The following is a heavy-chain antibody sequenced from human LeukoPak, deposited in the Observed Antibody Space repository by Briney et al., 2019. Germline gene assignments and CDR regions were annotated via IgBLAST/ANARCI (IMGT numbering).Heavy chain of an antibody. D-gene: IGHD5-24*01. CDR1: GYTFTGYW. CDR2: ISPSGGST. V-gene: IGHV1-46*01. CDR3: ARDNSVRDEAWWFNP. J-gene: IGHJ5*02. Sequence: GASVKLSCKAFGYTFTGYWMHWVRQAPGQGPELMGVISPSGGSTIYAQKFKGRVTLTRDMSTSTDYLELSSLRSEDTAVYYCARDNSVRDEAWWFNPWGQGTLVTVSS.